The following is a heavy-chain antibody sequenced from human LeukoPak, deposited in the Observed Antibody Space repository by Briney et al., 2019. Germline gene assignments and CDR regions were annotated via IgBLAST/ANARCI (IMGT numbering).Heavy chain of an antibody. J-gene: IGHJ4*02. CDR3: ARESVVIPAASDY. D-gene: IGHD2-2*01. Sequence: SETLSLTCTVSGGSISSGDYYWGWDRQPQGKGLEWIGYIYYSGSTYYNTSLKSRITITEDTSKNQFSLKLSSVTSADTAVYYCARESVVIPAASDYWGQGTLVTVSS. CDR2: IYYSGST. CDR1: GGSISSGDYY. V-gene: IGHV4-30-4*01.